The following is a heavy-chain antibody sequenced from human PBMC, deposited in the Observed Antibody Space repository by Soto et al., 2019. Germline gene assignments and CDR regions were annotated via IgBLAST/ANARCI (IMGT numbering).Heavy chain of an antibody. D-gene: IGHD3-10*02. J-gene: IGHJ6*02. CDR3: AXXXXXPXLXXRXYYYVIDV. CDR1: GFTFNYYG. Sequence: QTQVVESGGGVVQPGTSLRLSCAASGFTFNYYGMHWVRQAPGKXLEWXAVISYDGTKKHYADSIKGRFAISRDNSRNXVYXXXXXXXXXXXXXXXXAXXXXXPXLXXRXYYYVIDVWGQGTTVTVSS. V-gene: IGHV3-30*03. CDR2: ISYDGTKK.